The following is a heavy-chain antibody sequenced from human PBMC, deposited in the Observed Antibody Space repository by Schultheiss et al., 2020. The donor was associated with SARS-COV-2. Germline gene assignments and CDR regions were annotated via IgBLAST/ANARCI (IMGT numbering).Heavy chain of an antibody. CDR3: ARDRSGGGYGTDYGMDV. CDR1: GGSFSGYY. V-gene: IGHV4-34*01. J-gene: IGHJ6*02. Sequence: SETLSLTCAVYGGSFSGYYWSWIRQPPGKGLEWIGSIYYSGSTNYNPSLKSRVTISVDTSKNQFSLKLSSVTAADTAVYYCARDRSGGGYGTDYGMDVWGQGTTVTVSS. D-gene: IGHD5-18*01. CDR2: IYYSGST.